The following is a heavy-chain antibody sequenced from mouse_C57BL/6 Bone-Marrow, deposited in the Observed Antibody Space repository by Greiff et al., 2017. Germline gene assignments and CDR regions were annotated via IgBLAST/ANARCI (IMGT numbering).Heavy chain of an antibody. CDR3: AREAYYYGSPAWFAY. V-gene: IGHV1-82*01. CDR2: IYPGAGAT. Sequence: QVQLKESGPELVKPGASVKISCKASGYAFSSSWMNWVKQRPGKGLEWIGRIYPGAGATNYNGKVKGKATLTADKSSSTAYMQLSRPTSEDSAVYFFAREAYYYGSPAWFAYWGQGTLVTVSA. CDR1: GYAFSSSW. D-gene: IGHD1-1*01. J-gene: IGHJ3*01.